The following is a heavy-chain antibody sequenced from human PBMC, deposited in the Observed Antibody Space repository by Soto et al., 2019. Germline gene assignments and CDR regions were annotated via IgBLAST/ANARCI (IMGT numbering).Heavy chain of an antibody. CDR3: ARDQVGSPGIAAAAPDY. D-gene: IGHD6-13*01. CDR1: GFTFSSYA. J-gene: IGHJ4*02. Sequence: GGSLRLSCAASGFTFSSYAMHWVRQAPGKGLEWVAVISYDGSNKYYADSVKGRFTISRDNSKNTLYVQMNSLRAEDTAVYYCARDQVGSPGIAAAAPDYWGQGALVTAPQ. V-gene: IGHV3-30-3*01. CDR2: ISYDGSNK.